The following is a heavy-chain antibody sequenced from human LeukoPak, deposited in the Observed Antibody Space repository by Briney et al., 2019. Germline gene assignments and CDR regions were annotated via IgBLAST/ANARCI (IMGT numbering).Heavy chain of an antibody. J-gene: IGHJ4*02. CDR2: INHSGST. V-gene: IGHV4-34*01. D-gene: IGHD6-13*01. Sequence: PSETLSLTCAVYGESFSGYYWSWIRQPPGKGLEWIGEINHSGSTNYNPSLKSRVTISVDTSKNQFSLKLSSVTAADTAVYYCARYSAAAASYFDYWGQGTLVTVSS. CDR3: ARYSAAAASYFDY. CDR1: GESFSGYY.